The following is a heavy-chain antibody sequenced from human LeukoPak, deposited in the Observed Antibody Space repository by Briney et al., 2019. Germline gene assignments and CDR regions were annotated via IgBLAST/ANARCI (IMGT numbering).Heavy chain of an antibody. V-gene: IGHV1-18*01. J-gene: IGHJ4*02. D-gene: IGHD1-7*01. Sequence: PQASVKVSCKASGYTFTSSDISWVRQAPGQGLEWMGWISAYNGNTNYAQKLQGRVTMTTDTSTSTAYMELRSLRSDDTAVYYCARDPRYYNWNYITFDYWGQGILVTVSS. CDR1: GYTFTSSD. CDR3: ARDPRYYNWNYITFDY. CDR2: ISAYNGNT.